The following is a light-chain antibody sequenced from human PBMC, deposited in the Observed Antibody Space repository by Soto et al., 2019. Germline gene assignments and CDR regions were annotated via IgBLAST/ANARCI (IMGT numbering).Light chain of an antibody. V-gene: IGKV1-5*01. CDR2: DAS. J-gene: IGKJ1*01. CDR1: QSAGSW. Sequence: DIQMTQSPSTLSASVGDRVTITCRASQSAGSWLAWYQQKPGRAPKLLISDASSLEGGVPSRFSGSGSGAEFTLTINGLQPDDFATYYCQQYSSYSVTFGPGTKVEIK. CDR3: QQYSSYSVT.